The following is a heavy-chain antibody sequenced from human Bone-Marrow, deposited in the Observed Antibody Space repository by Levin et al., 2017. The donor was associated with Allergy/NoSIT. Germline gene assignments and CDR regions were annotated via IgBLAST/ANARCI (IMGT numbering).Heavy chain of an antibody. D-gene: IGHD3-16*01. J-gene: IGHJ3*02. V-gene: IGHV4-59*01. CDR2: IYSGGTT. CDR1: GGYIRSFY. Sequence: SETLSLTCTVSGGYIRSFYWSWIRQPPGKGLEWVGYIYSGGTTDYNPSFRNRTTISITTSKSQVSLKVTSVTPADTAVYYCARGTPIMTSTLRAFDIWGQGTMVTVSS. CDR3: ARGTPIMTSTLRAFDI.